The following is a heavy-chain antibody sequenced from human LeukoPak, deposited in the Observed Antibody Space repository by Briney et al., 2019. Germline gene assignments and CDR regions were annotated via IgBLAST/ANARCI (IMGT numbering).Heavy chain of an antibody. V-gene: IGHV3-30*04. CDR3: ARDCSRGSCYAY. CDR1: GFTFSSYA. Sequence: GGSLRLSCAASGFTFSSYAWHWVRQAPGKGLEWVALMSYDGSHKYYADAVKGRFTISRDHSKNTLYLEMNSLRAEDTAVYYCARDCSRGSCYAYWGQGPLVTVSS. J-gene: IGHJ4*02. D-gene: IGHD2-15*01. CDR2: MSYDGSHK.